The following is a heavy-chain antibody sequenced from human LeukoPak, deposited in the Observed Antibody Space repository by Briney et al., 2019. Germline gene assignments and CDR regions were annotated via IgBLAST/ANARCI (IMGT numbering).Heavy chain of an antibody. CDR2: ISAYNGNT. V-gene: IGHV1-18*04. J-gene: IGHJ3*02. Sequence: ASVKVSCKASGYTFTGYYMHWVRQAPGQGLEWMGWISAYNGNTKSAQNLQGRVAMTTDTSTSTAYMELRSLTSDDTAIYFCARACARDCYIPHAFDIWGQGTMVTVSS. CDR3: ARACARDCYIPHAFDI. CDR1: GYTFTGYY. D-gene: IGHD2-21*01.